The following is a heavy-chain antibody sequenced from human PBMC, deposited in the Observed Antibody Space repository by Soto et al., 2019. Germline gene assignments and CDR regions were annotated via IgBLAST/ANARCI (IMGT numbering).Heavy chain of an antibody. CDR3: AKWGEVSHNPGGNYYYGMDV. J-gene: IGHJ6*02. CDR1: GFTFGNYG. Sequence: QVQLVESGGGVVQPGRSLRLSCAASGFTFGNYGMPWVRQPPGKGLEWMSSILYDGSDKYYADSVKGRFTISRDGSKNTLYLQMDSLRPEVTAVYYCAKWGEVSHNPGGNYYYGMDVWGQGTTVTVSS. V-gene: IGHV3-30*18. CDR2: ILYDGSDK. D-gene: IGHD3-16*01.